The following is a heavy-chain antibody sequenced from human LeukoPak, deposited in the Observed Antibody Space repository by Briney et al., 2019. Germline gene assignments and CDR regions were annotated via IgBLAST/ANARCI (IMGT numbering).Heavy chain of an antibody. J-gene: IGHJ5*02. CDR1: GYTFTAYY. D-gene: IGHD1-26*01. Sequence: ASVKVSCKASGYTFTAYYMHWVRQAPGQGLEWMGWINPNSGGTNYAQRFQGRVTLTTDTSISTAYMELSRLRSDDTAVYYCARGRVGANNWFDPWGQGSLVTASS. V-gene: IGHV1-2*02. CDR2: INPNSGGT. CDR3: ARGRVGANNWFDP.